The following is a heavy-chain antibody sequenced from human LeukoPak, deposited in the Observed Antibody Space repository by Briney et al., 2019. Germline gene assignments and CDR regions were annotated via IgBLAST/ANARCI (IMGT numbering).Heavy chain of an antibody. J-gene: IGHJ4*02. V-gene: IGHV3-48*02. CDR1: GFTFSSYS. CDR3: ARDPYDYGDTYFDY. CDR2: ISSSSSTI. Sequence: GGSLRLSCAASGFTFSSYSMNWVRQVPGKGLEWVSYISSSSSTIYYADSVKGRFTISRDNAKNSLYLQMNSLRDEDTAVYYCARDPYDYGDTYFDYWGQGTLVTVSS. D-gene: IGHD4-17*01.